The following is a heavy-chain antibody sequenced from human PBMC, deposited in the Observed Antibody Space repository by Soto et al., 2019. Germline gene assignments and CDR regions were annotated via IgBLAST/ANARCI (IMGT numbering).Heavy chain of an antibody. Sequence: EVQLLESGGGLVQPGGSPRLSCAASGFIFSSYAMTWVRQAPGKGLEWVSAISGSGGTIYYADSVKGRFTISRDNAKNSLYLQMNSLRAEDTAVYYCARDVGGYTRDVWGQGTTVTVSS. D-gene: IGHD3-16*02. CDR1: GFIFSSYA. CDR3: ARDVGGYTRDV. V-gene: IGHV3-23*01. J-gene: IGHJ6*02. CDR2: ISGSGGTI.